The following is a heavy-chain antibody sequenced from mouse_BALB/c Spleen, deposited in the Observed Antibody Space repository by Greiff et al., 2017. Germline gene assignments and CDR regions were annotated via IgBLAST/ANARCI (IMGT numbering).Heavy chain of an antibody. J-gene: IGHJ3*01. D-gene: IGHD2-3*01. CDR1: GFTFSSFG. V-gene: IGHV5-17*02. CDR3: AREGYFYY. Sequence: EVQVVESGGGLVQPGGSRKLSCAASGFTFSSFGMHWVRQAPEKGLEWVAYISSGSSTIYYADTVKGRFTISRDNPKNTLFLQMTSLRSEDTAMYYCAREGYFYYWGQGTLVTVSA. CDR2: ISSGSSTI.